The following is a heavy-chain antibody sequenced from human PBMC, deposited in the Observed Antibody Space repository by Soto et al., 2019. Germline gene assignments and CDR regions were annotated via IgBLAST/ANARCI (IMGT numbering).Heavy chain of an antibody. D-gene: IGHD1-26*01. CDR3: ARHSGSYFRDY. Sequence: PSETLSLTCAVSGDSISSSNWWSWVRQPPGKGLEWIGEIYHSGSTNYNPSLKSRVTISVDKSKNQFSLNLNSVTAADTAVYYCARHSGSYFRDYWGQGTLVTV. CDR1: GDSISSSNW. CDR2: IYHSGST. J-gene: IGHJ4*02. V-gene: IGHV4-4*02.